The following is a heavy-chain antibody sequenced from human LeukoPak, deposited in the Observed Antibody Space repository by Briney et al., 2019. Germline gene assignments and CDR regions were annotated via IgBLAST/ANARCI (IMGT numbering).Heavy chain of an antibody. J-gene: IGHJ4*02. CDR2: INHSGST. CDR1: GGSFSGYY. Sequence: SETLSLTCAVYGGSFSGYYWSWIGQPPGKGLEWIGEINHSGSTNYNPSLKSRVTISVDTSKNQFSLKLSSVTAADTAVCYCARGTGYYDSSGYYSFDYWGQGTLVTVSS. D-gene: IGHD3-22*01. V-gene: IGHV4-34*01. CDR3: ARGTGYYDSSGYYSFDY.